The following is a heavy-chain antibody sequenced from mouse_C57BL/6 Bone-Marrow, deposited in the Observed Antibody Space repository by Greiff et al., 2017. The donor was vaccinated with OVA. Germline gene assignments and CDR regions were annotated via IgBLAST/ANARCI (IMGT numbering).Heavy chain of an antibody. CDR3: ERYDYGSSLYAMDD. Sequence: QVQLQQPGAELVMPGASVKLSCKASGYTFTSYWMHWVKQSPGQGLEWIGEIDPSDSYTNYNQKFKGKSTLTVDKSSSTADMHHSSLTPEVSAVYYGERYDYGSSLYAMDDWGQGTSVTVSA. CDR1: GYTFTSYW. V-gene: IGHV1-69*01. J-gene: IGHJ4*01. CDR2: IDPSDSYT. D-gene: IGHD1-1*01.